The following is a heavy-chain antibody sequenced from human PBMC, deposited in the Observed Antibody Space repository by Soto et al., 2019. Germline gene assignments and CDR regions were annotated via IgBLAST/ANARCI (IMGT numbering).Heavy chain of an antibody. Sequence: SEPLSLTCAVYGGSFSGYYWSWIRQPPGKGLEWIGEINHSGSTNYNPSLKSRVTISVDTSENQFSLKLSSVTAADTAVYYCARVLRGRGIYYDSSGYKGRNYGMDVWGQGTTVTVSS. D-gene: IGHD3-22*01. J-gene: IGHJ6*02. CDR1: GGSFSGYY. CDR2: INHSGST. CDR3: ARVLRGRGIYYDSSGYKGRNYGMDV. V-gene: IGHV4-34*01.